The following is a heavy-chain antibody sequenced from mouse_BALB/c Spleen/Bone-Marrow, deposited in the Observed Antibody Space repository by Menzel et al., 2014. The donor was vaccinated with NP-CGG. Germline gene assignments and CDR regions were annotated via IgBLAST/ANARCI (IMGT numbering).Heavy chain of an antibody. CDR3: ARENYGSSPAY. V-gene: IGHV1S135*01. CDR1: GYAFTSYN. D-gene: IGHD1-1*01. Sequence: EVQLQQSGPELVKPGASVKVSCKASGYAFTSYNMYWVKQSHGKSLEWIGYIDPYNGDTSYNQKFKGKATLTVDKSSSTAYMHINSLTSEDSAVYYCARENYGSSPAYWGQGTLVTVSA. J-gene: IGHJ3*01. CDR2: IDPYNGDT.